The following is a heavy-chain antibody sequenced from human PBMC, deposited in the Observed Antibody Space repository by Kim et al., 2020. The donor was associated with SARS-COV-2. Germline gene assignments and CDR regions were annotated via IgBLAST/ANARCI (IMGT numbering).Heavy chain of an antibody. CDR1: GFTFSNYW. J-gene: IGHJ4*02. Sequence: GGSLRLSCAASGFTFSNYWMNWVRQAPGKGLEYVATINQGGSETYYVDSVKGRFTISRDKAKNSLYLQMNSLRAEDTAVYYCARVGGSGNYYKYWGQGTLVTVSS. CDR3: ARVGGSGNYYKY. V-gene: IGHV3-7*01. D-gene: IGHD3-10*01. CDR2: INQGGSET.